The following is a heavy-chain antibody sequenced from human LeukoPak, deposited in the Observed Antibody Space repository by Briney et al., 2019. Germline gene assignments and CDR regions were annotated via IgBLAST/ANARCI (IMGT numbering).Heavy chain of an antibody. CDR2: TYYRSKWYN. V-gene: IGHV6-1*01. CDR3: ARDQSGWYLHHNWFDP. D-gene: IGHD6-19*01. J-gene: IGHJ5*02. CDR1: GDSISSNSAA. Sequence: SQTLSLTCAISGDSISSNSAAWNWIRQSPSRGLEWLGRTYYRSKWYNDYAVSVKSRITINPDSSKNQFSLQLNSVTPEDTAVYYCARDQSGWYLHHNWFDPWGQGTLVTVSS.